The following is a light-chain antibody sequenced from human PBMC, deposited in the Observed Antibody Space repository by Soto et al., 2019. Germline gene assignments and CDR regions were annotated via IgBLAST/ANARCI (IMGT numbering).Light chain of an antibody. V-gene: IGKV3-20*01. CDR2: GAS. J-gene: IGKJ5*01. CDR1: QSVHNF. Sequence: EVVLTQSPATLSLSPGDRAALSCKASQSVHNFLAWYQQKPGQAPRLLIYGASNRAAGIPDRFSGSGSGTDFSLTISRLEPEDFAVYYCQQYGSPPITFGQGTRLEI. CDR3: QQYGSPPIT.